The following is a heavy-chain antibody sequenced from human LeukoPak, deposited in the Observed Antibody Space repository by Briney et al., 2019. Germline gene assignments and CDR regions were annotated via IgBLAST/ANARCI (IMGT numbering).Heavy chain of an antibody. CDR3: ARRGPPRTMLRGVKSGWFDP. CDR2: INRSEST. J-gene: IGHJ5*02. V-gene: IGHV4-39*01. Sequence: SSETLSLTCTVSGVSISSSSYYWGWIRHPPGKGLEWIGEINRSESTNYNPSLKSRVTISIDTSKNQFSLKLSSVTAADTAVYYCARRGPPRTMLRGVKSGWFDPWGQGTLVTVSS. D-gene: IGHD3-10*01. CDR1: GVSISSSSYY.